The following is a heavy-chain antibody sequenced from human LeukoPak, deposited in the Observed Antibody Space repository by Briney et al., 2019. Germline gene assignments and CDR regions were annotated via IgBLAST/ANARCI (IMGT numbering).Heavy chain of an antibody. J-gene: IGHJ5*02. Sequence: SETLSLTCTVSGGSISSYYWSWIRQPPGKGLEWIGYIYYSGSTNYNPSLKSRVTISVDTFKNQFSLKLSSVTAADTAVYYCARGQYNWNYLTWFDPWGQGTLVTVSS. CDR2: IYYSGST. CDR3: ARGQYNWNYLTWFDP. D-gene: IGHD1-7*01. CDR1: GGSISSYY. V-gene: IGHV4-59*01.